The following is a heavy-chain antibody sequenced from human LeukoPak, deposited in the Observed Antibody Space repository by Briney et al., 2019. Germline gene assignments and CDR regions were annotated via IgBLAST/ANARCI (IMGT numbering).Heavy chain of an antibody. V-gene: IGHV4-30-4*01. CDR3: ARDPGDIVARYYFDY. Sequence: SETLSLTCTVSGGSISSGDYCWSWIRQPPGKGLEWIGYIYYSGSTYYNPSLKSRVTISVDTSKNQFSLKLSSVTAADTAVYYCARDPGDIVARYYFDYWGQGTLVTVSS. D-gene: IGHD5-12*01. CDR1: GGSISSGDYC. J-gene: IGHJ4*02. CDR2: IYYSGST.